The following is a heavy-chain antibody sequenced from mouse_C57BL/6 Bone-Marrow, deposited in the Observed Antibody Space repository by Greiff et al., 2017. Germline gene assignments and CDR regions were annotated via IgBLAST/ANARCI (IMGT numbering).Heavy chain of an antibody. CDR1: GFHIQDDY. D-gene: IGHD6-5*01. Sequence: EVQLQQSGAELVRPGASVKLSCTASGFHIQDDYMHWVKQRPEQGLEWIGWIDPENGDTEYASKFQGKATITADTSSNTAYLQLSSLTSEDTAVYYCKTGSLYYYAMYYWGQGTSVTVSS. CDR3: KTGSLYYYAMYY. J-gene: IGHJ4*01. CDR2: IDPENGDT. V-gene: IGHV14-4*01.